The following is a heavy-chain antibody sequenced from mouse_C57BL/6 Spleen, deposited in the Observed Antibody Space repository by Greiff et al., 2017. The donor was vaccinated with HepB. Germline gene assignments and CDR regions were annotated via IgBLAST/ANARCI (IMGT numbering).Heavy chain of an antibody. Sequence: EVKVEESGGGLVKPGGSLKLSCAASGFTFSSYAMSWVRQTPEKRLEWVATISDGGSYTYYPDNVKGRFTISRDNAKNNLYLQMSHLKSEDTAMYYCAREEGYDYWFAYWGQGTLVTVSA. D-gene: IGHD2-4*01. CDR2: ISDGGSYT. CDR1: GFTFSSYA. CDR3: AREEGYDYWFAY. V-gene: IGHV5-4*01. J-gene: IGHJ3*01.